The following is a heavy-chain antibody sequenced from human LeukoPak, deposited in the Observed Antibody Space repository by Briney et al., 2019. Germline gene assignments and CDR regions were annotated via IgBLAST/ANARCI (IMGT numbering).Heavy chain of an antibody. J-gene: IGHJ4*02. CDR2: IKSKTDGGTT. CDR3: TTAIRLLWFGELGDY. Sequence: PGGSLRLSCAASGFTFSNAWMSWVRQAPGKGLEWVGRIKSKTDGGTTDYAAPVKGRFTNSRDDSKNTLYLQMNSLKTEDTAVYYCTTAIRLLWFGELGDYWGQGTLVTVSS. V-gene: IGHV3-15*01. D-gene: IGHD3-10*01. CDR1: GFTFSNAW.